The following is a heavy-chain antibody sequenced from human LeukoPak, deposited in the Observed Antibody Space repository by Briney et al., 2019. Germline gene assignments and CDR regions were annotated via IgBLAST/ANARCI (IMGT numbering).Heavy chain of an antibody. D-gene: IGHD3-10*01. Sequence: GSLRLSCVVSGFSMSIHWMSWVRQAPGKGLEWVADINPDGSGQYLVDSVKGRFTISRDNAKNLQFLQMNYLRVEDTAVYYCARGHYGRDYWGQGTLVTVSS. CDR3: ARGHYGRDY. CDR1: GFSMSIHW. J-gene: IGHJ4*02. CDR2: INPDGSGQ. V-gene: IGHV3-7*01.